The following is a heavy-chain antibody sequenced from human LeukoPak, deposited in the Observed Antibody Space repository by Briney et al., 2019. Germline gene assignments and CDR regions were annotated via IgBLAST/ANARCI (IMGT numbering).Heavy chain of an antibody. D-gene: IGHD3-10*01. CDR3: ARRWSFGELLGS. Sequence: SETLSLTCTVSGGSISSSSYYWGWIRQPPGKGLEWIGSIYYSGSTYYNPSLKSRVTISVDTSKNQFSLKLSSVTAADTAVYYCARRWSFGELLGSWGQGTLVTVSS. J-gene: IGHJ4*02. V-gene: IGHV4-39*07. CDR1: GGSISSSSYY. CDR2: IYYSGST.